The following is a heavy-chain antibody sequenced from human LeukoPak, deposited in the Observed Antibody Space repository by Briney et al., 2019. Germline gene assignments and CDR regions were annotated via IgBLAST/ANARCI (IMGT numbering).Heavy chain of an antibody. D-gene: IGHD3-22*01. CDR2: IRYDGSNK. J-gene: IGHJ4*02. V-gene: IGHV3-30*02. CDR1: GFTFSSYG. CDR3: AKEKYYDSSGYYSGGSDY. Sequence: GGSLRLSCAASGFTFSSYGMHWVRQAPGKGLEWVAFIRYDGSNKYYADSVKGRFTISRDNSKNTLYLQMNSLRAEDTAVYYCAKEKYYDSSGYYSGGSDYWGQGTLVTVSS.